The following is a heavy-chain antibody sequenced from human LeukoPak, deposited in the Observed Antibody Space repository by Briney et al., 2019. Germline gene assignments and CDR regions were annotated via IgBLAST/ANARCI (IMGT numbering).Heavy chain of an antibody. CDR2: ITPSSGAT. Sequence: ASVKVSCKTSGYSFTAYNIHWVRQAPGQRPEWMGWITPSSGATNYLQQLQGRITMTRDTSISTACMELNNLISDDTAVYYCARGMGSGTYRRFDFWGQGTLVTVSS. CDR1: GYSFTAYN. D-gene: IGHD3-10*01. CDR3: ARGMGSGTYRRFDF. J-gene: IGHJ4*02. V-gene: IGHV1-2*02.